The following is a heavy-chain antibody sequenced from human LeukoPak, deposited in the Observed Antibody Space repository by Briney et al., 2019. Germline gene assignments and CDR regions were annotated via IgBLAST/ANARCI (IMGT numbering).Heavy chain of an antibody. CDR2: IIPIFGTA. CDR1: GYTFTVFY. CDR3: ARDYYGSGSYYNLDY. J-gene: IGHJ4*02. V-gene: IGHV1-69*13. Sequence: SVKVSCKASGYTFTVFYMHWVRQAPGQGLEWMGGIIPIFGTANYAQKFQGRVTITADESTSTAYMELSSLRSEDTAVYYCARDYYGSGSYYNLDYWGQGTLVTVSS. D-gene: IGHD3-10*01.